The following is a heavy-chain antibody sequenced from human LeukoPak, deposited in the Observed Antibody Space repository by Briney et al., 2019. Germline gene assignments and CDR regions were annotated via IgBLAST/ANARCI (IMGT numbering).Heavy chain of an antibody. D-gene: IGHD6-13*01. CDR1: GFTFSSYG. CDR3: ARGSSSWYRTLEYFQH. CDR2: ISYDGGNK. Sequence: GGSLRLSCAATGFTFSSYGMHWVRQAPGKGLAWVAVISYDGGNKYHADSVKGRFTISRDNAKNTLYLQMNSLRAEDTAVYYCARGSSSWYRTLEYFQHWGQGTLVTVSS. J-gene: IGHJ1*01. V-gene: IGHV3-30*03.